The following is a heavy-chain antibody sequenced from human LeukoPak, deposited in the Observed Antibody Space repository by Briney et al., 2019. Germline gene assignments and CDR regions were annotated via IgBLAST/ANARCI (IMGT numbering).Heavy chain of an antibody. D-gene: IGHD3-10*01. V-gene: IGHV4-4*02. J-gene: IGHJ2*01. CDR2: IYHSGST. CDR3: ARGLRSGTYPNWYFDL. Sequence: SETLSLTCAVSGGSISSSNWWSWVRQPPGKGLEWIGEIYHSGSTNYNPSLKSRVTISVDKSKNQFSLKLSSVTAADTAVYYCARGLRSGTYPNWYFDLWGRGTLVTVSS. CDR1: GGSISSSNW.